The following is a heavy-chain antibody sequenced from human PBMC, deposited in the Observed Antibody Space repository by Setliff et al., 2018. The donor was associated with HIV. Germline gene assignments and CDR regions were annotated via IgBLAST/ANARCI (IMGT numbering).Heavy chain of an antibody. J-gene: IGHJ5*02. CDR2: INTNTGNP. Sequence: GASVKVSCKASGYTFTTYAMNWVRQAPGQGPEWMGWINTNTGNPTYAQGFTGRFVFSLDTSASTAYLQISSLKAEDTAVYYCARNYYDVWSLSFGGWFDPWGQGTLVTVSS. D-gene: IGHD3-3*01. V-gene: IGHV7-4-1*02. CDR3: ARNYYDVWSLSFGGWFDP. CDR1: GYTFTTYA.